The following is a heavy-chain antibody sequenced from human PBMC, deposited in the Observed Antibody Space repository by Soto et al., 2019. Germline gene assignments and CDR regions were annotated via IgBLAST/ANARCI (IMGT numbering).Heavy chain of an antibody. J-gene: IGHJ6*02. V-gene: IGHV1-3*05. CDR1: GYTFTSYA. CDR3: AIVYYAGGYYYGMDV. Sequence: QVQLVQSGAEEKKPGASVKVSCKASGYTFTSYAMHWVRQAPGQRLEWMGWINAGNGNTKYSQKFQGRVTITRDTSASTAYMELSSLRSEDTAVYYCAIVYYAGGYYYGMDVWGQGTTVTVSS. CDR2: INAGNGNT. D-gene: IGHD2-8*01.